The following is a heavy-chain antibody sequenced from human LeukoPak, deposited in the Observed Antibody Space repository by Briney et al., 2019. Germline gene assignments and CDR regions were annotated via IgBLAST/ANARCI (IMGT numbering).Heavy chain of an antibody. CDR3: AKDPRGYYYGMDV. CDR1: GFTFSNYA. J-gene: IGHJ6*04. Sequence: GGSLRLSCAASGFTFSNYAMSWVRQAPGKGLEWVSAISGSGVSTYYADSVKGRFTISRDNSKNTLYLQMNGLRAEDTAVYYCAKDPRGYYYGMDVWGKGTTVTVSS. V-gene: IGHV3-23*01. CDR2: ISGSGVST. D-gene: IGHD3-10*01.